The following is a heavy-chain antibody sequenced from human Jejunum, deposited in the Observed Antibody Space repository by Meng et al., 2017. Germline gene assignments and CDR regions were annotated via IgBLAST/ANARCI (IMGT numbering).Heavy chain of an antibody. Sequence: ASLQVSCKASGYTFTTYDISWVRQAPGQGLEWMGWINSYNGNTNYAQKLQDRVTMTTDTPTSTAYMELTSLRSDATAAYYCARRIYGDRDAFDLWGQGTMVTVSS. CDR2: INSYNGNT. D-gene: IGHD4-17*01. CDR1: GYTFTTYD. V-gene: IGHV1-18*01. J-gene: IGHJ3*01. CDR3: ARRIYGDRDAFDL.